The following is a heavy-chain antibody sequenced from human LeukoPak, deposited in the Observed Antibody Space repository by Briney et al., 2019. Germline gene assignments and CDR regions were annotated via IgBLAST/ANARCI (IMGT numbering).Heavy chain of an antibody. CDR2: IYTSGST. D-gene: IGHD3-3*01. J-gene: IGHJ4*02. CDR1: GGSISSGSYY. Sequence: SETLSLTCTVSGGSISSGSYYWSWIRQPAGKGLEWIGRIYTSGSTNYNPSLKSRVTISVDTSKNQFSLKLSSVTAADTAVYYCARQHRRITIFGVGYFDYWGQGTLVTVSS. CDR3: ARQHRRITIFGVGYFDY. V-gene: IGHV4-61*02.